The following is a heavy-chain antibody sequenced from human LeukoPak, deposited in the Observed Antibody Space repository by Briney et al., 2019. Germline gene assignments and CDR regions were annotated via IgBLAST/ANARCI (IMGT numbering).Heavy chain of an antibody. CDR1: GFTFSSYG. CDR3: ARDYSYYYDSSGYNPRYY. J-gene: IGHJ4*02. D-gene: IGHD3-22*01. CDR2: IWYDGSNK. V-gene: IGHV3-33*01. Sequence: GGSLRLSCAASGFTFSSYGMHWVRQAPGKGLEWVAVIWYDGSNKYYADSVKGRFTISRDNSKNPLYLQMNSLRAEDTAVYYCARDYSYYYDSSGYNPRYYWGQGTLVTVSS.